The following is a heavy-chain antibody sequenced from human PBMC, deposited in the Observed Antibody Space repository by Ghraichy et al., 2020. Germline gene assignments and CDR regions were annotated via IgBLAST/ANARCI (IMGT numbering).Heavy chain of an antibody. CDR2: IFYIGGT. V-gene: IGHV4-59*01. CDR1: GGSITTSY. J-gene: IGHJ3*02. D-gene: IGHD3-22*01. CDR3: ARVRNYYGSSALHAFDI. Sequence: SETLSFTCAVSGGSITTSYWSGIRQPPGKGLEWIGYIFYIGGTNYNPSLKSRVTISEDTTKNQFSLKLRSVIPADTAVYYCARVRNYYGSSALHAFDIWGQGTMVTVSS.